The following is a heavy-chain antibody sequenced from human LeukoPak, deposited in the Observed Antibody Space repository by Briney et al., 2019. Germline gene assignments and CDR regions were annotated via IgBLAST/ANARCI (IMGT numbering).Heavy chain of an antibody. CDR1: GFYFNSYA. D-gene: IGHD4-17*01. J-gene: IGHJ4*02. CDR3: ARDRDYPRDQFDY. Sequence: GGSLRLSCTASGFYFNSYAMAWFRQAPGQELERVSTVTAAGIVTWYSDSVRGRFTISRDNSENTVHLQMNNLGVEDTARYYCARDRDYPRDQFDYWGQGTVVSVSS. V-gene: IGHV3-23*01. CDR2: VTAAGIVT.